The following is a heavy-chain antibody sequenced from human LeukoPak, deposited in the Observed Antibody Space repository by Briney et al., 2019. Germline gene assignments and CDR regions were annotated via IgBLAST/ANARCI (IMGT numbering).Heavy chain of an antibody. CDR1: GFTFSSYS. Sequence: GGSLRLSCAASGFTFSSYSMNWVRQAPGKGLEWVSSISSSSSYIYYADSVKGRFTISRDNAKNSLYLQMNSLRAEDTAVYYCARGAVITFGGASHFDYWGQGTLVTVSS. V-gene: IGHV3-21*04. CDR3: ARGAVITFGGASHFDY. J-gene: IGHJ4*02. D-gene: IGHD3-16*01. CDR2: ISSSSSYI.